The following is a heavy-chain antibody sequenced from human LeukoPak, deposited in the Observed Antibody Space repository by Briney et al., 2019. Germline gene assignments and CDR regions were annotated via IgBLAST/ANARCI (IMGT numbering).Heavy chain of an antibody. D-gene: IGHD3-22*01. CDR1: GGTFSSYA. CDR2: IIPIFGTA. Sequence: SVKVSCKASGGTFSSYAISWVRQAPGQGLEWMGGIIPIFGTANYAQKFQGRVTITTDESTSTAYMELSSLRSEDTAVYYCARLSGYYSRDAFDIWGQGTMVTVSS. CDR3: ARLSGYYSRDAFDI. J-gene: IGHJ3*02. V-gene: IGHV1-69*05.